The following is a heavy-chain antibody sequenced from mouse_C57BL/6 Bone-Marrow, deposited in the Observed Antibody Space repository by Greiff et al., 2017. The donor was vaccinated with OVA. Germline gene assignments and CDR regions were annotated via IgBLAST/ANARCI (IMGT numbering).Heavy chain of an antibody. Sequence: VQLQQSGAELMKPGASVKLSCTASGYTFTGYWIEWVKQRPGHGLEWIGELLPGSGRTNYTEKFKGKATFTADTSSNTAYMQLSRLTTEDSAIYYFRVGGSYYGLDYWGQGTSVTVSA. V-gene: IGHV1-9*01. CDR2: LLPGSGRT. CDR1: GYTFTGYW. CDR3: RVGGSYYGLDY. D-gene: IGHD1-1*02. J-gene: IGHJ4*01.